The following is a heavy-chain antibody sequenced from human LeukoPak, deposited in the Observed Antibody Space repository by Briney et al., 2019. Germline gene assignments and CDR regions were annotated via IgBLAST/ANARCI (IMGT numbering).Heavy chain of an antibody. D-gene: IGHD2-15*01. CDR3: AKGAVYCTGTGCYFFDY. V-gene: IGHV3-30*18. Sequence: PGRSLRLSCAASGFTFSSYGMHWVRQAPGKGLEWVAVISYDGSDKYYADSVKGRFTISRDNPKNTLYLQMNSLRTEDTAVYYCAKGAVYCTGTGCYFFDYWGQGTLVTVSS. CDR1: GFTFSSYG. CDR2: ISYDGSDK. J-gene: IGHJ4*02.